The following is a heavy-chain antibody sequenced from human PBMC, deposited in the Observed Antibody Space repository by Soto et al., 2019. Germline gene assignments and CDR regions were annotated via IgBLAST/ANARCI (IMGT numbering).Heavy chain of an antibody. J-gene: IGHJ4*02. CDR1: GGSISSYY. D-gene: IGHD3-22*01. CDR3: ASSYYDSSGYPYYFDY. Sequence: TSETLSLTCTVSGGSISSYYWSWIRQPPGKGLEWIGYIYYSGSTNYNPSLKSRVTISVDTSKNQFSLKLSSVTAADTAVYYCASSYYDSSGYPYYFDYWGQGALVTVSS. CDR2: IYYSGST. V-gene: IGHV4-59*01.